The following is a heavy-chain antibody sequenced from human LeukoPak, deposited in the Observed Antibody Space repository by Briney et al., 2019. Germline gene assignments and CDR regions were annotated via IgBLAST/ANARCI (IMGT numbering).Heavy chain of an antibody. CDR1: GGSISRYY. V-gene: IGHV4-59*01. D-gene: IGHD3-16*02. J-gene: IGHJ4*02. CDR2: IYYSGST. CDR3: ARGTSYVYIWESYRYHYLDC. Sequence: SETLSLTCTDSGGSISRYYWSWIRQHPGKGLEWIGYIYYSGSTNYNPPLKSRVSIPVATTKNQLSLKLSPVTAADSAVYYCARGTSYVYIWESYRYHYLDCGAQGPRVTVSS.